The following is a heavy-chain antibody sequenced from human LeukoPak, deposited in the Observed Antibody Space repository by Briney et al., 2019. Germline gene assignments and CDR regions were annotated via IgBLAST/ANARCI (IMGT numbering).Heavy chain of an antibody. CDR3: VKNRGIAAAEYYFDY. CDR2: IGTNAGRT. D-gene: IGHD6-13*01. CDR1: GFTFSSYA. J-gene: IGHJ4*02. Sequence: GGSLRLSCSASGFTFSSYAMHWVRQAPGKGLEYVSAIGTNAGRTYYADSVKGRFTISRDNSKNTLYLQMSSVRAEDTAVYYCVKNRGIAAAEYYFDYWGQGTLVSVSS. V-gene: IGHV3-64D*06.